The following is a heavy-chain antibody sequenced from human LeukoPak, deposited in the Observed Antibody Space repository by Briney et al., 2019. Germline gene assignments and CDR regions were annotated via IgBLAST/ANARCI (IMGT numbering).Heavy chain of an antibody. CDR3: ARGSPGGYYDFWSGFPNWFDP. V-gene: IGHV4-59*01. Sequence: SETLSLTCTVSGGSISSYYWSWIRQPPGKGLEWIGYIYYSGSTNYNPSLKSRVTISVDTSKNQFSLKLSSVTAADTAVYYCARGSPGGYYDFWSGFPNWFDPWGQGTLVTVSS. CDR1: GGSISSYY. J-gene: IGHJ5*02. CDR2: IYYSGST. D-gene: IGHD3-3*01.